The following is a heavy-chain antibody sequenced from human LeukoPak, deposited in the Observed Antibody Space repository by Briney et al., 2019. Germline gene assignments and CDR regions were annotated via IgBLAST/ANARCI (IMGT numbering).Heavy chain of an antibody. CDR1: HSSISSNYY. Sequence: SETLSLTCTVSHSSISSNYYWGWIRQPPGKGLEWIGSIYHSGSTYYNPSLKSRVTISVDTSKNQFSLKLTSVTAADTAVYYCARSGGYMSYWGQGTLVTVSS. V-gene: IGHV4-38-2*02. CDR3: ARSGGYMSY. CDR2: IYHSGST. J-gene: IGHJ4*02. D-gene: IGHD3-22*01.